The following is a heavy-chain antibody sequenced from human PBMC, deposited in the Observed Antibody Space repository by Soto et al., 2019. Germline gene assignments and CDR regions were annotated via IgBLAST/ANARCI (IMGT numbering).Heavy chain of an antibody. J-gene: IGHJ4*02. D-gene: IGHD2-21*02. CDR3: AREVVTETTWGSFDS. V-gene: IGHV1-69*01. CDR1: GGGTLSNDA. CDR2: ISPFFGTT. Sequence: QVHLVQSGADGRKTGSAVSVSCTASGGGTLSNDAISWVRQAPGQGLEWLGRISPFFGTTDYSQSFQGRLTMTADASTGTVYMDLRSLNSDDSAVYYCAREVVTETTWGSFDSWGQGTLVTVSS.